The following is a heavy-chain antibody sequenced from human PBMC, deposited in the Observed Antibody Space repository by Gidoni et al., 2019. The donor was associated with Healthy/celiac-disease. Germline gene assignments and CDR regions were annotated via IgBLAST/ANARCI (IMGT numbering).Heavy chain of an antibody. Sequence: VQLEESGPGLVKPSQNLSLTCTVSGGPISSGSYYWSWIRQPAGKGLEWIGRIYTSGSTNYNPSLKSRVTISVDTSNNQFSLKLSSVTAVDTVVYYCARGGVRGEPIRGQGTMVTVSA. CDR3: ARGGVRGEPI. J-gene: IGHJ3*02. CDR2: IYTSGST. V-gene: IGHV4-61*02. CDR1: GGPISSGSYY. D-gene: IGHD3-10*01.